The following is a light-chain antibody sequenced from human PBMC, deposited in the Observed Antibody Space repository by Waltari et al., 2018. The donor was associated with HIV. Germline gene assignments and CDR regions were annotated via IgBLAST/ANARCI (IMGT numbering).Light chain of an antibody. J-gene: IGLJ1*01. V-gene: IGLV2-14*01. CDR1: SSDVGGYHY. Sequence: QSALTQPASVSGSPGQSITISCTGTSSDVGGYHYVSWYQQFPGHAPTLMMSEVSNRPSGVSDRLSGSKSGNTASLTISGLQAEDEADYYCSSYTTGSTLVVFGTGTKVIVL. CDR3: SSYTTGSTLVV. CDR2: EVS.